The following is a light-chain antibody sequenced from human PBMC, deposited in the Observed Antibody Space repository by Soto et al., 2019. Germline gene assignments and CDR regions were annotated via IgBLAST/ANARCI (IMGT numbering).Light chain of an antibody. CDR2: AAS. CDR1: QDIANF. J-gene: IGKJ2*03. CDR3: HQSLSSPYS. Sequence: IQMTQSPSSLSASVGDRVTITCRASQDIANFFHWYQHKPGKAPILLIYAASNLQRGVPSRFSGRGSGTDFTLTINSLEPEDFASYYCHQSLSSPYSFGRGTKVEIK. V-gene: IGKV1-39*01.